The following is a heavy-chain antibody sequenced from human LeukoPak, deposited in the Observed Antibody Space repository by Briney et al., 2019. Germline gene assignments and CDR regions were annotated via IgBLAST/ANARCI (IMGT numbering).Heavy chain of an antibody. J-gene: IGHJ6*03. CDR2: IYSGGST. D-gene: IGHD2-2*02. CDR1: GLTVSSNY. Sequence: VGSLRLTCAAFGLTVSSNYMGWVRQAPVKGLEWVSVIYSGGSTYYADSVKGRFTISRDSSKNTLYLQMNSLRAEDTPLYYCAGPTGVPATIQYYYYMDVWGKGTTVTVSS. CDR3: AGPTGVPATIQYYYYMDV. V-gene: IGHV3-66*02.